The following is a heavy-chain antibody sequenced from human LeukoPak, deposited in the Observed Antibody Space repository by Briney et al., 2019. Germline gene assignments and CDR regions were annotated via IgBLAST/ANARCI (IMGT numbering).Heavy chain of an antibody. CDR2: VYPSGRT. Sequence: SETLSLTCTVSGGSISTYYWSWIRQPAGKGLEWIGRVYPSGRTSYNPSLENRVTMSVDTSKKQFSLKLRSVTAADTAVCYCASGGRISAANWFDPWGQGTLVTVSS. D-gene: IGHD6-13*01. CDR3: ASGGRISAANWFDP. J-gene: IGHJ5*02. CDR1: GGSISTYY. V-gene: IGHV4-4*07.